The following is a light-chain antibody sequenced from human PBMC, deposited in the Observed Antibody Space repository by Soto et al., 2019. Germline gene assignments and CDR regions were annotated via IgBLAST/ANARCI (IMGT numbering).Light chain of an antibody. Sequence: QSVLTQPPSASGTPGQRVTISCSGSSSNIGSNTVNWYQQLPGTAPKLLIHANNQRPSGVPARFSGSKSGTSASLAISWLQSEEADYYCAAWDDSLNGYVFGTGTKHRP. CDR2: ANN. J-gene: IGLJ1*01. V-gene: IGLV1-44*01. CDR1: SSNIGSNT. CDR3: AAWDDSLNGYV.